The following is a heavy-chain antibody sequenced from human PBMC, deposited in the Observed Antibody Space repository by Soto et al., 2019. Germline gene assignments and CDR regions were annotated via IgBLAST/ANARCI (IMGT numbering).Heavy chain of an antibody. CDR2: ISGSGGST. Sequence: EVQLLESGGGLVQPGGSLRLSCAASGFTFSSYAMSWVRQAPGQGLEWVSAISGSGGSTYYADSVKGRFTISRDNSKNTLYLQMNGLRAEDTAVYYCAKDKDSSGWSAGPVYFDYWGQGTLVTVSS. CDR3: AKDKDSSGWSAGPVYFDY. CDR1: GFTFSSYA. V-gene: IGHV3-23*01. D-gene: IGHD6-19*01. J-gene: IGHJ4*02.